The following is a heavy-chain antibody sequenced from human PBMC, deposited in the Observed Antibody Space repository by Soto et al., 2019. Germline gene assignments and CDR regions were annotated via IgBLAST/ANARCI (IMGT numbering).Heavy chain of an antibody. J-gene: IGHJ4*02. D-gene: IGHD2-15*01. CDR3: ARASKCSGGSCYAGRYGSFDY. CDR1: GGTFSSYA. Sequence: SVKVSCKASGGTFSSYAISWVRQAPGQGLEWMGGIIPIFGTANYAQKFQGRVTITADESTSTAYMELSSLRSEDTAVYYCARASKCSGGSCYAGRYGSFDYWGQGALVTVSS. V-gene: IGHV1-69*13. CDR2: IIPIFGTA.